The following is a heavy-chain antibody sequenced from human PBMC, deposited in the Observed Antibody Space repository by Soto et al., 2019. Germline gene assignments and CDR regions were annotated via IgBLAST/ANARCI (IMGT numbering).Heavy chain of an antibody. V-gene: IGHV3-11*06. CDR2: ISPKSTYR. CDR3: ARGGGGGLFEH. J-gene: IGHJ4*02. D-gene: IGHD2-21*01. Sequence: PGGSMGLACATSGFPVSDYYMSWIRQAPGKGLEWLSHISPKSTYRNYADSVKGRFTISRDNTKSSLFLQMNSLGVEDTAVYYCARGGGGGLFEHWGQGVLVTVSS. CDR1: GFPVSDYY.